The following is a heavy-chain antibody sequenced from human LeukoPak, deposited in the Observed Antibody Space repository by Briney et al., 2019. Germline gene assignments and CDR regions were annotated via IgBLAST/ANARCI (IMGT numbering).Heavy chain of an antibody. J-gene: IGHJ4*02. D-gene: IGHD3-22*01. V-gene: IGHV1-24*01. CDR1: GYTLTELS. CDR3: ATLPYDSSGQDFDY. Sequence: ASVKVSCKVSGYTLTELSMHWVRQAPGKGLEWMGGFDPEDGETIYAQKFQGRVTMTEDTSTDTAYMELSSLRSEDTAVYYCATLPYDSSGQDFDYWGQGTLVTVSS. CDR2: FDPEDGET.